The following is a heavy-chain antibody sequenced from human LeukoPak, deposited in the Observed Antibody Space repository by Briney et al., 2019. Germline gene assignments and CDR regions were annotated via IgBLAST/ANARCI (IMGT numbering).Heavy chain of an antibody. D-gene: IGHD5-18*01. J-gene: IGHJ4*02. CDR3: AKSGYSYGYYFDY. CDR2: MNPNSGNT. Sequence: ASVKVSCKASGYTFTSYDINWVRQATGQGLEWMGWMNPNSGNTGYAQKFRGRVTMTRNTSISTAYMELSSLRSEDTAVYYCAKSGYSYGYYFDYWGQGTLVTVSS. V-gene: IGHV1-8*01. CDR1: GYTFTSYD.